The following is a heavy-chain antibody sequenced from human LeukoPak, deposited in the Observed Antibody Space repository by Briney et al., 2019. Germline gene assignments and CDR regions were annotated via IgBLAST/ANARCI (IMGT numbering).Heavy chain of an antibody. CDR2: IYYSGST. D-gene: IGHD1-26*01. V-gene: IGHV4-59*01. J-gene: IGHJ5*02. CDR3: ARSGGYWFDP. CDR1: GGSISSYH. Sequence: SETLSLTCTVSGGSISSYHWTWMRQAPGKGLEWIGYIYYSGSTTYNPSLRSRLTISVDTSKNQFSLKLSSVTAADTAVYYCARSGGYWFDPWGQGALVTVSS.